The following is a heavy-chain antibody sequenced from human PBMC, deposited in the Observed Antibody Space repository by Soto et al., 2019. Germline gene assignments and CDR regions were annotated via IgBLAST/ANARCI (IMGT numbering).Heavy chain of an antibody. J-gene: IGHJ4*02. V-gene: IGHV3-23*01. CDR3: AKDREGYSSSTGYYFDY. CDR1: GFTFSSYA. CDR2: ISGSGGST. Sequence: PGGSLRLSCAASGFTFSSYAMSWVRQAPGKGLEWVSAISGSGGSTYYADSVKGRFTISRDNSKNTLYLQMDSLRAEDTAVYYCAKDREGYSSSTGYYFDYWGQGTLVTVS. D-gene: IGHD6-6*01.